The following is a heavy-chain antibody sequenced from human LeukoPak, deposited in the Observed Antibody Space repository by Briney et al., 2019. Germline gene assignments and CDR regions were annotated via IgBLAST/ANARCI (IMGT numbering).Heavy chain of an antibody. CDR1: GGPFSGYY. CDR2: INHSGST. D-gene: IGHD6-19*01. J-gene: IGHJ4*02. Sequence: SETLSLTCAVYGGPFSGYYWSWIRQPPGKGLEWIGEINHSGSTNYNPSLKSRVTISVDTSKNQFSLKLSSVTAADTAVYYCARGWDPVAGFDYWGQGTLDTVSS. CDR3: ARGWDPVAGFDY. V-gene: IGHV4-34*01.